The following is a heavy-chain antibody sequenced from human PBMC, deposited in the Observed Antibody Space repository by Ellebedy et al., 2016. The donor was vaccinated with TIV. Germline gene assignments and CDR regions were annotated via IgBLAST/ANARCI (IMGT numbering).Heavy chain of an antibody. D-gene: IGHD3-10*01. V-gene: IGHV3-7*04. Sequence: GESLKISCAASGFTFSSHWMAWVRQGPGKGLEWVANIKQDGSVKYFADSVKGRFTISRDNAKNSLYLQMDSLRVEDTAKYYCAREGALFSFDFWGQGTLVTVSS. CDR2: IKQDGSVK. J-gene: IGHJ4*02. CDR1: GFTFSSHW. CDR3: AREGALFSFDF.